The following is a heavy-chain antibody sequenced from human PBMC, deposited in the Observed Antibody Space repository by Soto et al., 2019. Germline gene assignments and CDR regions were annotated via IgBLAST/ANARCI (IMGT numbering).Heavy chain of an antibody. V-gene: IGHV4-39*01. CDR3: ARLSYYYGMDV. CDR2: IYYSGST. Sequence: QSLTCTVSGGSISSSSYYWGWIRQPPGKGLEWIGSIYYSGSTYYNPSLKSRVTISVDTSKNQFSLKLSSVTAADTAVYYCARLSYYYGMDVWGQGTTVTVSS. J-gene: IGHJ6*02. CDR1: GGSISSSSYY.